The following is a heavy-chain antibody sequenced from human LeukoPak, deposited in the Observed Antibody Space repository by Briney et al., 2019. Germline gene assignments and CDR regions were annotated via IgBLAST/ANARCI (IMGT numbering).Heavy chain of an antibody. D-gene: IGHD2-15*01. J-gene: IGHJ6*02. CDR1: GFTFSSYS. CDR3: ARDGSGYCSGGSCYGMDV. V-gene: IGHV3-21*01. Sequence: GGSLRLSCTASGFTFSSYSMNWVRQAPGKGLEWVTFISYSSSYMYYADSVRGRFTISRDNAKNSLYLQMNSLRAEDTAVYYCARDGSGYCSGGSCYGMDVWGQGTTVTVSS. CDR2: ISYSSSYM.